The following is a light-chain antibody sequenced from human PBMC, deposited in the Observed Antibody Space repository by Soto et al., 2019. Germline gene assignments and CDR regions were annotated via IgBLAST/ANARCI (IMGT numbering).Light chain of an antibody. CDR2: WAS. V-gene: IGKV4-1*01. CDR3: QQYYSIPWT. CDR1: QSVLHSSTNKNY. J-gene: IGKJ1*01. Sequence: DIVMTQSPDSLAVSLAERATINCKSSQSVLHSSTNKNYLAWYQQKPGQSPNLLIYWASAREYGVPDRFSGSGSGTDFTLTISSLQAEDVAVYYCQQYYSIPWTFGQGTKVEIK.